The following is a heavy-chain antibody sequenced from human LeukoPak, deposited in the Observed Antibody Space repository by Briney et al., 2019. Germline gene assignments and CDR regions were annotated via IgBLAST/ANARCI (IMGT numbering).Heavy chain of an antibody. CDR3: VTLVSGSLF. V-gene: IGHV3-43*01. Sequence: GGSLRLSCAASGFTFNDYEDYTMHWVRQAAVQALKWVSPITGEGSDAYYADSGKGLFSVSRDNIKILLYLQMNSLTTEDTAFYYCVTLVSGSLFWGQGTLATVPS. J-gene: IGHJ4*02. D-gene: IGHD3-10*01. CDR1: GFTFNDYEDYT. CDR2: ITGEGSDA.